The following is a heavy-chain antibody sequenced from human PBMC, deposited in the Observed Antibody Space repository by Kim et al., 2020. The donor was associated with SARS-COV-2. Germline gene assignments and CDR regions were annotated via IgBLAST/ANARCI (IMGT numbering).Heavy chain of an antibody. CDR3: ARPTFHYYGSGSYGDYYYYGMDV. CDR2: IYYSGST. CDR1: GGSISSSSYY. D-gene: IGHD3-10*01. V-gene: IGHV4-39*01. J-gene: IGHJ6*02. Sequence: SETLSLTCTVSGGSISSSSYYWGWIRQPPGKGLEWIGSIYYSGSTYYNPSLKSRGTISVDTSKNQFSLKLRSVTAADTAVYYCARPTFHYYGSGSYGDYYYYGMDVWGQGTTVTVSS.